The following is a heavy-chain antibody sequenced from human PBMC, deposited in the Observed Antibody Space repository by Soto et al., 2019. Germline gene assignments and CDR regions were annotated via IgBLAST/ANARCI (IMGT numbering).Heavy chain of an antibody. V-gene: IGHV3-23*01. D-gene: IGHD1-26*01. Sequence: TGVSLRLSCTASGFPFGNYGMSWVRQAPGKGLEWVSALPEIGTNTYYADSVKGRFTISRDNSKNTLFLQINNLRAGDTAVYYCAKKSGVGATWYFDYWGQGTLVTVSA. CDR3: AKKSGVGATWYFDY. J-gene: IGHJ4*02. CDR2: LPEIGTNT. CDR1: GFPFGNYG.